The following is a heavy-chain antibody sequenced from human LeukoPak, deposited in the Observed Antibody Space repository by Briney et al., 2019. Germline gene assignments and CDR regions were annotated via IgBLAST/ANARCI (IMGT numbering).Heavy chain of an antibody. CDR3: ARDLWSYQGGRYFDY. J-gene: IGHJ4*02. Sequence: ASVKVSCKASGYTFTSYYMHWVRQAPGQGPEWMGIINPSGGSTSYAQKFQGRVTMTRDMSTSTVYMELSSLRSEDTAVYYCARDLWSYQGGRYFDYWGQGTLVTVSS. V-gene: IGHV1-46*01. D-gene: IGHD1-26*01. CDR2: INPSGGST. CDR1: GYTFTSYY.